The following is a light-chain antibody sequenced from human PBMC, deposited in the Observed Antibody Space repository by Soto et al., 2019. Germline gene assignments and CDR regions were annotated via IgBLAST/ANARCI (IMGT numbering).Light chain of an antibody. J-gene: IGLJ1*01. V-gene: IGLV2-14*01. CDR2: EVS. CDR3: SSYASGNTLFV. Sequence: QSVLTQPASVSGSPGQSITISCTGTTSDVGASNYVSWYQHHPGKGPKLILYEVSNRPSGVSTRFSGSKSGNTASLTISGLQGEDEADYFCSSYASGNTLFVFGTGTKLTVL. CDR1: TSDVGASNY.